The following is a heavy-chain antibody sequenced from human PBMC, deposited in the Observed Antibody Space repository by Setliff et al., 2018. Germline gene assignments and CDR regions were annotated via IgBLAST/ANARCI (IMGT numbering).Heavy chain of an antibody. J-gene: IGHJ4*02. D-gene: IGHD1-1*01. Sequence: PEETLSLTCKVSGDSMNSGVYYWAWIRQPPGKGLEWIGRIYSGGTTYYNSSLKSRVTISVDTSKSQFSLRLNSVTAADTAVYYCARTGTYRYFDYWGRGTLVTVSS. CDR2: IYSGGTT. V-gene: IGHV4-39*01. CDR1: GDSMNSGVYY. CDR3: ARTGTYRYFDY.